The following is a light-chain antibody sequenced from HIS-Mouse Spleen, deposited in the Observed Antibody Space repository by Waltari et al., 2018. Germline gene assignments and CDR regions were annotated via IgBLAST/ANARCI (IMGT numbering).Light chain of an antibody. CDR2: EVS. J-gene: IGLJ3*02. CDR3: SSYTSSSTRV. CDR1: SSDVGVYNY. V-gene: IGLV2-14*01. Sequence: QSALTQPASVSGSPGQSLTISCTGTSSDVGVYNYVPWYQQHPGKAPKLMIYEVSNRPSGFSNRFSGSKSGNTASLTISGLQAEDEADYYCSSYTSSSTRVFGGGTKLTVL.